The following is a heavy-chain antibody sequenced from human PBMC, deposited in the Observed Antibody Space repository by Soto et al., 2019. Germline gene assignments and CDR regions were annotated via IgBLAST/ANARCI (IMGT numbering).Heavy chain of an antibody. V-gene: IGHV1-3*01. Sequence: GASVKVSCKASGYTFTNYAMHWVRQAPGQRLEWMGWINPGNGNTKYSQNFQGRVTITRDTSASTAYMELSGLRSEDTAVYYCARGAPPDYCGLGTLVSVSS. CDR2: INPGNGNT. J-gene: IGHJ4*02. D-gene: IGHD3-10*01. CDR1: GYTFTNYA. CDR3: ARGAPPDY.